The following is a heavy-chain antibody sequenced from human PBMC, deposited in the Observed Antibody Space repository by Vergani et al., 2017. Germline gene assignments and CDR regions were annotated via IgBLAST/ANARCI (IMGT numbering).Heavy chain of an antibody. CDR3: AKANPRNSGYDYLYYYHAMDV. CDR1: GFTFSSYA. Sequence: EVQLLESGGGLVQLGGSLRLSCAASGFTFSSYAMSWVRQAPGKGLEWVSGISGSGGSTYYAGSVKGRFTISRDSSKNTLYLQMNSLSAGDTAVYYCAKANPRNSGYDYLYYYHAMDVWGQGTTVTVSS. D-gene: IGHD5-12*01. CDR2: ISGSGGST. J-gene: IGHJ6*02. V-gene: IGHV3-23*01.